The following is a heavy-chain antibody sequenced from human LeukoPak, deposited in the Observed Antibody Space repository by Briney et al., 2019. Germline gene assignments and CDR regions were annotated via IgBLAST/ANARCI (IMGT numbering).Heavy chain of an antibody. J-gene: IGHJ4*02. CDR2: VSYDGSYK. Sequence: GGSLRLSCAASGFTFHNYALHWVRQAPGKGLEWVAVVSYDGSYKDYADSVKGRFTISRDNSRNTLYLQMNSLRAEDTAVYYCAIRKSGNAIDYWGQGTLVTVSS. V-gene: IGHV3-30*04. D-gene: IGHD5-12*01. CDR3: AIRKSGNAIDY. CDR1: GFTFHNYA.